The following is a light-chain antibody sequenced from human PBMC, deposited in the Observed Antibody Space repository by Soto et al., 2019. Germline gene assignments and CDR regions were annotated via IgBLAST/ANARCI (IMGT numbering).Light chain of an antibody. CDR3: QQYNSWLWT. J-gene: IGKJ1*01. Sequence: EIVMTQSPATLSVPPGGRATLSCRASQSVSSNLAWYQQKPGQAPRLLIYGASTRATGIPARFSGSGSGTEFTLIISSLQSEDSAVYYCQQYNSWLWTFGQGTKV. CDR2: GAS. V-gene: IGKV3-15*01. CDR1: QSVSSN.